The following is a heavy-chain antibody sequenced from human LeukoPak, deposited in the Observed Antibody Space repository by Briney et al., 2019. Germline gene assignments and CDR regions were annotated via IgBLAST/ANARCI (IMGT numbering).Heavy chain of an antibody. CDR3: ARGEPHYYYDSSGYYYP. V-gene: IGHV4-59*12. CDR2: IYYSGST. D-gene: IGHD3-22*01. J-gene: IGHJ5*02. CDR1: GGSISSYY. Sequence: SETLSLTCTVSGGSISSYYWSWIRQPPGKGLEWIGYIYYSGSTNYSPSLKSRVTISVDTSKNQFSLKLSSVTAADTAVYYCARGEPHYYYDSSGYYYPWGQGTLVTVSS.